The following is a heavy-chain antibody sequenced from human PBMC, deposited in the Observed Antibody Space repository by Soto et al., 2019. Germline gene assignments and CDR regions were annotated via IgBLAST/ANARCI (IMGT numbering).Heavy chain of an antibody. CDR2: IYYSGST. Sequence: QVQLQESGPGLVKPSQTLSLTCTVSGGSISSGDYYWSWIRQPPGKGLEWIGYIYYSGSTYYNPYLRSRVTISVDTSKNQFSLMLSSVTAADTAVYYCARVGGFGATTIDYWGQGTLVTVSS. D-gene: IGHD3-10*01. CDR1: GGSISSGDYY. V-gene: IGHV4-30-4*01. J-gene: IGHJ4*02. CDR3: ARVGGFGATTIDY.